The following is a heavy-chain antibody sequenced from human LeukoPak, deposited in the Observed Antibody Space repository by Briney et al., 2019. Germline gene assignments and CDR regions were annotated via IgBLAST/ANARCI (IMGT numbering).Heavy chain of an antibody. Sequence: PSETLSLTFAVSGGFISTSDRWSWVRQRPRKGREWFGGIYHSGSTNYNPSLKSRVTMSVDKSKNQFSLKLSSVTAADTAVYYCARDLSRKIPAAGDNGGYWGQGTLVTVSS. J-gene: IGHJ4*02. CDR3: ARDLSRKIPAAGDNGGY. CDR1: GGFISTSDR. D-gene: IGHD6-13*01. V-gene: IGHV4-4*02. CDR2: IYHSGST.